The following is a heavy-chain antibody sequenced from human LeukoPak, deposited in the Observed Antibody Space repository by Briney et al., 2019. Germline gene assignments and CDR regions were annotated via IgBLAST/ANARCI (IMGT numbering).Heavy chain of an antibody. CDR3: AHRTGTTFLFDY. CDR1: GFSLRTSGVG. CDR2: IYWDDDK. Sequence: SGPTLVHPTQTLTLTCTFSGFSLRTSGVGVGWIRQPPGKALEWLSLIYWDDDKRYSPSLKSRLTITKDTSKNQVVLTMTNMDPVDTATYYCAHRTGTTFLFDYWGQGTLVTVSS. D-gene: IGHD1-1*01. V-gene: IGHV2-5*02. J-gene: IGHJ4*02.